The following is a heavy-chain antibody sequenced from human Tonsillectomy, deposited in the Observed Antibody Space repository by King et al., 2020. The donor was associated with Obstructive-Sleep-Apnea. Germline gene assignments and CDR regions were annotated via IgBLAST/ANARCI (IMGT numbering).Heavy chain of an antibody. CDR2: ISGSGGST. CDR3: AKPEYYLWGSYRYDYFDY. J-gene: IGHJ4*02. CDR1: GFIFSSYA. Sequence: EVQLVESGGGLVRPGGSLRLSCAASGFIFSSYAMSWVRQAPGKGLEWVSAISGSGGSTYYADSVKGRFTLSRDNSKNTLYLQMNSLRAEDTAVYYCAKPEYYLWGSYRYDYFDYWGQGTLVTVSS. D-gene: IGHD3-16*02. V-gene: IGHV3-23*04.